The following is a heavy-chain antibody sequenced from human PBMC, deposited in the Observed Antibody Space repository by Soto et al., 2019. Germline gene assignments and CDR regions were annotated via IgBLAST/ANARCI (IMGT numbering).Heavy chain of an antibody. CDR3: ARDNGFDLGY. J-gene: IGHJ4*02. D-gene: IGHD5-12*01. Sequence: PSQTLSLTCAISGESVSSNTAGWNWIRQSPSRGLEWLGSTYYRSKWYNDYAVSLKSRITINPDTSKNQYSLQLRSVTPDDTAVYFCARDNGFDLGYWGQGTLVTVSS. V-gene: IGHV6-1*01. CDR2: TYYRSKWYN. CDR1: GESVSSNTAG.